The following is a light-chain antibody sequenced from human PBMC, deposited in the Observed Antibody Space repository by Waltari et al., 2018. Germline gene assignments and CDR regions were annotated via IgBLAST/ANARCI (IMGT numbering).Light chain of an antibody. Sequence: SYVLTQPPSVSVAPGQTARITCGGDNIGNKRVYWYQQRPGQAPILVVSDDSDRPSGIPERFSGSTSGNTATLTISRVEAGDEADYYCQVWDTSSDDYFVFGTGTQVTVL. V-gene: IGLV3-21*02. CDR3: QVWDTSSDDYFV. CDR2: DDS. J-gene: IGLJ1*01. CDR1: NIGNKR.